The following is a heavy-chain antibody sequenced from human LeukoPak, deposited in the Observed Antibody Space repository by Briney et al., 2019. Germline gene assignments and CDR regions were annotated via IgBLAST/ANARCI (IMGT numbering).Heavy chain of an antibody. V-gene: IGHV4-38-2*02. CDR2: ISHSGSA. Sequence: SETLSLTCTVSGYSITSGYYWGWIQQSPGKGLEWVGSISHSGSANSNPSLKSRVDIFLEMSKNQFSLELRSVTAADTATYYCARLSNSGSGSYYNGGFHYLDVCGKGTTVTVSS. D-gene: IGHD3-10*01. J-gene: IGHJ6*03. CDR1: GYSITSGYY. CDR3: ARLSNSGSGSYYNGGFHYLDV.